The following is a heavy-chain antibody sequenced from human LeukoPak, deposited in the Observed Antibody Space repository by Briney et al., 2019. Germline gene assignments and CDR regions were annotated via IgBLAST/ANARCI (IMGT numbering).Heavy chain of an antibody. V-gene: IGHV4-39*07. J-gene: IGHJ6*02. Sequence: SETLSLTCTVSGGSISSSSYYWGWIRQPPGKGLEWIGSIFYSGSAYYSPSLKSRVTISVDTSKSQFSLNLNSVTAADTAVYYCARVLLPVWGTRKTVAGNYDYGMDVWGQGTTVTVSS. D-gene: IGHD6-19*01. CDR1: GGSISSSSYY. CDR3: ARVLLPVWGTRKTVAGNYDYGMDV. CDR2: IFYSGSA.